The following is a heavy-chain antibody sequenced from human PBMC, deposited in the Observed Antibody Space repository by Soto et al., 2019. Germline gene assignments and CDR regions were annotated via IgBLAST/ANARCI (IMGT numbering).Heavy chain of an antibody. CDR2: ISSSGSTI. CDR1: GFTFSSYE. D-gene: IGHD3-10*01. V-gene: IGHV3-48*03. CDR3: ARERVLLWFGELSGYYYYGMDV. Sequence: PGGSLRLSCAASGFTFSSYEMNWVRQAPGKGLEWVSYISSSGSTIYYADSVKGRFTISRDNAKNSLYLQMNSLRAEDTAVYYCARERVLLWFGELSGYYYYGMDVWGQGTTVTVSS. J-gene: IGHJ6*02.